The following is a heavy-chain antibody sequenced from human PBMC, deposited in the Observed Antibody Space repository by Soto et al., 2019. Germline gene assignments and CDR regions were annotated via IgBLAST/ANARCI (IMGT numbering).Heavy chain of an antibody. CDR3: AKMFNSGHYRPEGDYYVYGMDV. Sequence: QVQLQESGPGLVKPSETLSVTCSVSGGSIRAYYWSWIRQPAGKGLEWIGRMFISGSTKFNPSLKSRVTMSADTSVNQSSLILSSVTAADTAIYYCAKMFNSGHYRPEGDYYVYGMDVWGQGTTVTVSS. CDR1: GGSIRAYY. J-gene: IGHJ6*02. V-gene: IGHV4-4*07. D-gene: IGHD6-19*01. CDR2: MFISGST.